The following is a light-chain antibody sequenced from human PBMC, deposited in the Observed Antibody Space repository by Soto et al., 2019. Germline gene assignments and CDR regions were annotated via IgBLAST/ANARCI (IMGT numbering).Light chain of an antibody. J-gene: IGLJ2*01. CDR3: AAWDDSLSGPV. V-gene: IGLV1-47*01. Sequence: QSVLTRPPSASGTPGQRVTISCSGSSSNIGSNYVYWYQQLLGTAPKLLIYRNNQRPSGVPDRFSGSKSGTSASLAISGLRSEDEADYYCAAWDDSLSGPVFGGGTQLTVL. CDR1: SSNIGSNY. CDR2: RNN.